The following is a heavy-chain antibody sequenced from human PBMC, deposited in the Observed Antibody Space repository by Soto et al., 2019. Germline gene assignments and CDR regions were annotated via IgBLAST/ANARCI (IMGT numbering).Heavy chain of an antibody. V-gene: IGHV4-31*03. D-gene: IGHD6-13*01. CDR3: ARGGIAGHWFAP. CDR2: IFHSGST. J-gene: IGHJ5*02. Sequence: PSETLSLTCNVSGGYINSGGFYWSWIRQHPGKGLEWIGYIFHSGSTLYNPSLNSRVTLSADTSKNQLSLNLRSVTVADTAVYYCARGGIAGHWFAPWGQGTLVTV. CDR1: GGYINSGGFY.